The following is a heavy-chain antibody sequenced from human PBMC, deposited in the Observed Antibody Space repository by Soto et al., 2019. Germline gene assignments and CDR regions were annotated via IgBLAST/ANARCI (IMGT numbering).Heavy chain of an antibody. CDR3: ARGQRGDFAL. CDR2: IQNDGSRT. V-gene: IGHV3-74*01. D-gene: IGHD2-21*02. J-gene: IGHJ3*01. CDR1: RFTFKYYW. Sequence: EEHLVESGGGLVQSGGSLRLTCAASRFTFKYYWMHWDRQVPGKGLLWVSHIQNDGSRTTYADSVKGRFTISRDNAKYTLYLQMNGLRVEVTAVYFCARGQRGDFALWGQGTMVTISS.